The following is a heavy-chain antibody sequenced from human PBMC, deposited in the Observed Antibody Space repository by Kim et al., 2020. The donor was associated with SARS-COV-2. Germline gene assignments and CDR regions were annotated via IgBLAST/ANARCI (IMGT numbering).Heavy chain of an antibody. D-gene: IGHD2-2*01. CDR2: ISGSSGNT. J-gene: IGHJ4*02. CDR3: AKDDCSSTNCYPDY. V-gene: IGHV3-23*01. CDR1: GFSFTTYA. Sequence: GGSLRLSCAASGFSFTTYAMSWVRQAPGKGLEWVSAISGSSGNTYYADSVKGRFTISRDNSKNTLYLQMDSLRAEDTAVYYCAKDDCSSTNCYPDYWGQGTLVTVSS.